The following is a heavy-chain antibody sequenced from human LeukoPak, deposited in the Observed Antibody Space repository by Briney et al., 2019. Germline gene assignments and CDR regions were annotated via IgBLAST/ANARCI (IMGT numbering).Heavy chain of an antibody. CDR1: ASSFSSHA. D-gene: IGHD3-10*01. J-gene: IGHJ4*02. V-gene: IGHV3-23*01. CDR2: INGSGGST. Sequence: GGCLILACAVSASSFSSHAIRSVRQPRGKGLECVSAINGSGGSTYYADSVKSRFTISRDNSKKTLYLQMNSPGAEDAAVYYCARALWSRGDYWGQGTLVTVSS. CDR3: ARALWSRGDY.